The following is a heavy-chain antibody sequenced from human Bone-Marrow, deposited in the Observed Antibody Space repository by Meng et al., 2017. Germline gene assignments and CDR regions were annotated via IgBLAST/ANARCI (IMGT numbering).Heavy chain of an antibody. J-gene: IGHJ4*02. CDR3: ARDGGWRQKLAQAYFDY. CDR2: ISYDGSNK. D-gene: IGHD6-13*01. CDR1: GFTFSRYG. V-gene: IGHV3-30*06. Sequence: GESLKISCAGSGFTFSRYGMHWVRQAPGKGLEWVAVISYDGSNKYYADSVKGRFTISRDNSKNTLYLQMNSLRAEDTAVYYCARDGGWRQKLAQAYFDYWGQGTLVTVSS.